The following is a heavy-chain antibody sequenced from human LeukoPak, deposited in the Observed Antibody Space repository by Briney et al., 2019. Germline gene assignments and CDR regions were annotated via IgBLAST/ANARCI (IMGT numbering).Heavy chain of an antibody. J-gene: IGHJ6*03. CDR3: TTDEDPQVETYYYCYMDV. D-gene: IGHD1-26*01. CDR1: GFTFSNAW. V-gene: IGHV3-15*01. CDR2: IKSKTDGGTT. Sequence: PGGSLRLSCAASGFTFSNAWMSWVRQAPGKGLEWVGRIKSKTDGGTTDYAAPVKGRFTISRDDSKNTLYLQTNSLKTEDTAVYYCTTDEDPQVETYYYCYMDVWGKGTTVTVSS.